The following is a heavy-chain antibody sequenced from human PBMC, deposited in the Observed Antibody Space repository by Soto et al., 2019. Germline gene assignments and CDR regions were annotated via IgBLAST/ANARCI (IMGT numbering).Heavy chain of an antibody. Sequence: QVQLVESGGGVVQPGRSLRLSCAASGFTFSSYGMHWVRQAPGKGLEWVAVIWYDGSNKYYADSVKGRFTISRDNSKNTLYLQMNSLRAEDTAVYYCARAHYCDYYDYWGQGTLVTVSS. D-gene: IGHD4-17*01. J-gene: IGHJ4*02. CDR2: IWYDGSNK. CDR1: GFTFSSYG. CDR3: ARAHYCDYYDY. V-gene: IGHV3-33*01.